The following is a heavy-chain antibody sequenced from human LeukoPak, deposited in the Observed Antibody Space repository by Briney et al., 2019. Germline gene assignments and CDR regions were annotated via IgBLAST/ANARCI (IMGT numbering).Heavy chain of an antibody. Sequence: PGGSLRLSCAASGFTFSSYAMSWVRQAPGKGLEWVSAISGSGGSTYYADSVKGRFTISRDNSKNTLYLQMNSLRAEDTAVYYCAKVCRPQNSGSYWNYWGQGTLVTVSS. D-gene: IGHD1-26*01. CDR1: GFTFSSYA. CDR3: AKVCRPQNSGSYWNY. V-gene: IGHV3-23*01. CDR2: ISGSGGST. J-gene: IGHJ4*02.